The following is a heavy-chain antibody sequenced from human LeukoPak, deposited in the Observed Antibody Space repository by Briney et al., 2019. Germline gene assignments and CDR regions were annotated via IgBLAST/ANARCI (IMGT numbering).Heavy chain of an antibody. CDR1: GFTFDDYT. CDR2: ISWNSGSI. Sequence: GGSLRLSCAASGFTFDDYTMHWVRQAPGKGLEWVSGISWNSGSIGYADSVKGRFTISRDNAKNSLYLQMNSLRAEDTALYYCAKGLRTVAGPTDYWGQGTLVTVSS. V-gene: IGHV3-9*01. CDR3: AKGLRTVAGPTDY. D-gene: IGHD6-19*01. J-gene: IGHJ4*02.